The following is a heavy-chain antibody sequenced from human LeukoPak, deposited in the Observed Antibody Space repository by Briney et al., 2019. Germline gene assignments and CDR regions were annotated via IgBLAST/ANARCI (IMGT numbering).Heavy chain of an antibody. D-gene: IGHD6-19*01. V-gene: IGHV4-4*07. Sequence: SETLSLTCTVSGGSISSYYWSWIRQPAGKGLEGFGRIYTSGSTNYNPSLKSRVTMSVDASKNQFSLKLSSVTAADTAVYYCARDQIAVAGYNWFDPWGQGTLVTVSS. CDR1: GGSISSYY. CDR3: ARDQIAVAGYNWFDP. J-gene: IGHJ5*02. CDR2: IYTSGST.